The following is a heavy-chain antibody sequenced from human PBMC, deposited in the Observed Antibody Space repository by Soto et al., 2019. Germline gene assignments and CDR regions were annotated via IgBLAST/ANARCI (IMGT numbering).Heavy chain of an antibody. D-gene: IGHD3-16*01. V-gene: IGHV4-31*03. Sequence: KSSETLSLTCTVSGGSISSGGYYWSWIRQHPGKGLEWIGYIYYSGSTYYNPSLKSRVTISVDTSKNQFSLKLSSVTAADTAVYYCARVGSGLGEPGILLWGQGTMVTVSS. CDR3: ARVGSGLGEPGILL. CDR1: GGSISSGGYY. CDR2: IYYSGST. J-gene: IGHJ3*01.